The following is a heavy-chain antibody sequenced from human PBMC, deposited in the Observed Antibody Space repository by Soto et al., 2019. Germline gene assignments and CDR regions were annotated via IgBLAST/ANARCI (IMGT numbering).Heavy chain of an antibody. CDR2: ISAYNGNT. CDR1: GYTYTSYD. J-gene: IGHJ5*02. D-gene: IGHD3-10*01. CDR3: AREGGTMGAGWFDP. V-gene: IGHV1-18*01. Sequence: QVQLVQSGAEVKKPGASVKVSCKASGYTYTSYDIRRVRQAPGQGLEWMGWISAYNGNTNYAQKLQDRVTMTTDTSTSTAYMELRSLRSDDTAVYYCAREGGTMGAGWFDPWGQGTLVTVSS.